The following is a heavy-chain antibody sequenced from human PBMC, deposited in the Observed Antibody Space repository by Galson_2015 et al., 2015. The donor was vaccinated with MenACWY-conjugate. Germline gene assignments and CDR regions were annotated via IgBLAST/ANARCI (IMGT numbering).Heavy chain of an antibody. Sequence: SLRLSCAASGFTFSDYYMSWIRQAPGKGLEWVSYISSSSSYTNYADSVKGRFTISRDNAKNSLYLQMNSLRAEDTAVYYCARDRAIITSQSLSHPDYWGQGTLVTVSS. CDR2: ISSSSSYT. D-gene: IGHD1-14*01. CDR1: GFTFSDYY. V-gene: IGHV3-11*06. J-gene: IGHJ4*02. CDR3: ARDRAIITSQSLSHPDY.